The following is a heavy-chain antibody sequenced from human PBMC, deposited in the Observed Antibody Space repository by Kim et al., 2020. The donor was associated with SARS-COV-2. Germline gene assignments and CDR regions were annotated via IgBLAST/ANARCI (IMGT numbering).Heavy chain of an antibody. D-gene: IGHD2-21*01. V-gene: IGHV3-23*01. CDR2: IDGSDGTT. Sequence: GGSLRLSCTTSGFTFFGHAMSWVRQAPGKGLEWVSSIDGSDGTTYYVDSVKGRFSISRDDSRNMLYLQMSALRADDTATYYCLKGGWGWIWDYWGQGTLVTVSS. J-gene: IGHJ4*02. CDR3: LKGGWGWIWDY. CDR1: GFTFFGHA.